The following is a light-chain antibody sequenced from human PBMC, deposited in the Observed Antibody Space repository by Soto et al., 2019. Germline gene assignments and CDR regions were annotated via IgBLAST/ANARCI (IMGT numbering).Light chain of an antibody. J-gene: IGKJ4*01. CDR2: GAS. V-gene: IGKV3-20*01. CDR1: QSVSSSY. Sequence: EIVFTQSPCTLSLTTGERATLSCRARQSVSSSYLAWYQQKPGQAPRLLIYGASSRATGIPDRFSGSGSGTDFTLTISRLEPEDFAVYYCQQYGSSPLTFGGGTKVDIK. CDR3: QQYGSSPLT.